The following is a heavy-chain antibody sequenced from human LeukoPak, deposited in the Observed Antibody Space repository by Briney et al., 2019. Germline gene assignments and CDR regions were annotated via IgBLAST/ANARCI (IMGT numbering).Heavy chain of an antibody. D-gene: IGHD2-15*01. V-gene: IGHV4-34*01. J-gene: IGHJ6*03. Sequence: SETLSLTCAVYGGSFSGYYWSWIRQPPGKGLEWIGEINHSGSTNYNPSLKSRVTISVDTSKNQFSLKLSSVTAADTAVYYCARVRTSVGGYCSGGSCPVENYMDVWGKGTTVTVSS. CDR1: GGSFSGYY. CDR2: INHSGST. CDR3: ARVRTSVGGYCSGGSCPVENYMDV.